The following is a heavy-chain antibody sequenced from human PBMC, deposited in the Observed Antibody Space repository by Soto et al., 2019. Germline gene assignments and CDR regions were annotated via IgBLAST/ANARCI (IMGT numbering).Heavy chain of an antibody. J-gene: IGHJ4*02. CDR1: GSSFSSYG. V-gene: IGHV1-18*04. CDR3: ARALDYYESGGYYYLPDY. CDR2: ISADNGDT. Sequence: VQLLQSGAEVKKPGASVKVSCEASGSSFSSYGITWVRQAPGKGLEWIGWISADNGDTKVAQKFRGKVTMTTDTSTTTACMDLGTLTSDDTTVYYSARALDYYESGGYYYLPDYWGQGTLVSVSS. D-gene: IGHD3-22*01.